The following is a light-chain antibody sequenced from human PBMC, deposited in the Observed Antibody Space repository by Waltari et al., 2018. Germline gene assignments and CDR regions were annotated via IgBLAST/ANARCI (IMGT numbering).Light chain of an antibody. J-gene: IGLJ3*02. CDR3: CSYAGSNTWV. CDR2: DAT. Sequence: QSALTQPTSVSGSPGQSITISCTGTSSDVGSYNFVSWYQQHPGNAPNLMIYDATKLPSGVSYRFSGSKSGNTASLTSSGLQAEDEADYYCCSYAGSNTWVFGGGTKVTVL. V-gene: IGLV2-23*01. CDR1: SSDVGSYNF.